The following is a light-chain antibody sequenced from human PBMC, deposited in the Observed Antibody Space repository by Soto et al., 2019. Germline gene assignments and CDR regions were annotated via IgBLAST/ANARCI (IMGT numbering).Light chain of an antibody. V-gene: IGKV1-5*01. CDR1: QSISSW. J-gene: IGKJ1*01. CDR2: DAS. CDR3: QQYNSYPWT. Sequence: DIQMTQSPSTLSTSVVDRVTITCRASQSISSWLAWYQQKPGKAPKLLIYDASSLESGVPSRFSGSGSGTEFTLTISSLQPDYFATYYCQQYNSYPWTFGQGTKVDI.